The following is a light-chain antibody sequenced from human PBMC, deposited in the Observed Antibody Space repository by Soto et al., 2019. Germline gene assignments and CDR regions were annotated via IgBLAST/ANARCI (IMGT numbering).Light chain of an antibody. Sequence: EIQMTQSPSSLSASVGDRVTITCRPSQTISTYLNWYQQKPGKAPKLLIYAASSLQSGVPARFSGSGSGTDFTLTISSLQPEDFATYYCQQSHSTPLTFGGGTTVEIK. CDR2: AAS. CDR3: QQSHSTPLT. J-gene: IGKJ4*01. V-gene: IGKV1-39*01. CDR1: QTISTY.